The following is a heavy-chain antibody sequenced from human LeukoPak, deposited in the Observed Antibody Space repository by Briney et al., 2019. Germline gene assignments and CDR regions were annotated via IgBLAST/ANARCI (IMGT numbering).Heavy chain of an antibody. J-gene: IGHJ4*02. Sequence: ASVKVSCKASGYTFTGYYMHWVRQAPGQGLEGMGWINPNSGGTNYAQKFQGRVNMTRDKSIRTAYMELSRLRSDDTAVYYCAREKNGSGSYYNGRRPPYYWGQGTLVTVSS. CDR1: GYTFTGYY. V-gene: IGHV1-2*02. CDR2: INPNSGGT. CDR3: AREKNGSGSYYNGRRPPYY. D-gene: IGHD3-10*01.